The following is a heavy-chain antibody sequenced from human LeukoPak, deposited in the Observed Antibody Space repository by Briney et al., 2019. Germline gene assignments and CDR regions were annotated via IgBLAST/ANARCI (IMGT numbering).Heavy chain of an antibody. CDR2: IYYSGST. Sequence: SETLSLTCTVSGGSISSSSYYWGWIRQPPGKGLEWIGSIYYSGSTYYNPSLKSQVTISVDTSKNQFSLKVSSVTAADTAVYYCARQGRTAAGLDYWGQGTLVTVSS. J-gene: IGHJ4*02. V-gene: IGHV4-39*01. CDR1: GGSISSSSYY. D-gene: IGHD6-13*01. CDR3: ARQGRTAAGLDY.